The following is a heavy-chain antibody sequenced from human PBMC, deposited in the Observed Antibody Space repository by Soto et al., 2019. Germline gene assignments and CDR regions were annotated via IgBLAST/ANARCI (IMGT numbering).Heavy chain of an antibody. CDR2: ISHSGST. J-gene: IGHJ4*02. Sequence: SETLSLTCSVSGGSVRSGGHHWSWIRQPPGKGLEFIGYISHSGSTNYNPSLKSRVTISVDTSKNQFSLKLSSVTAADTAVYYCASSEDYGDYSFDYWGQGTLVTVSS. D-gene: IGHD4-17*01. CDR3: ASSEDYGDYSFDY. V-gene: IGHV4-61*08. CDR1: GGSVRSGGHH.